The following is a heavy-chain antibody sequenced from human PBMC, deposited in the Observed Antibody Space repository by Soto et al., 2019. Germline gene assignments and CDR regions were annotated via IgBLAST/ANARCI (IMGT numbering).Heavy chain of an antibody. D-gene: IGHD3-10*01. Sequence: WSLSLSCAASVFTFSNSWMHWVRQTPGKGPMWISFINNDGSLTTYADSVKGRFTISRDNAKNTLYLQMNSLRAEDTAVYYCGRDWFGEFFWGQGALVTVSS. CDR2: INNDGSLT. CDR1: VFTFSNSW. V-gene: IGHV3-74*01. J-gene: IGHJ4*02. CDR3: GRDWFGEFF.